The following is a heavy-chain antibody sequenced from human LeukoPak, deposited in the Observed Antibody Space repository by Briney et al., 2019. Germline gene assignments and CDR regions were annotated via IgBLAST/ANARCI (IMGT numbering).Heavy chain of an antibody. CDR1: GGTGSSYT. CDR3: ARGKGDFWSGYRAEYFQH. J-gene: IGHJ1*01. Sequence: SVRVSCKASGGTGSSYTISWVRQAPGQGLEWMGRIIPILGIANYAQKFQGRVTSTGDKSTSTAYRELSSLRSEDTAVYYCARGKGDFWSGYRAEYFQHWGQGTLVTVSS. V-gene: IGHV1-69*02. D-gene: IGHD3-3*01. CDR2: IIPILGIA.